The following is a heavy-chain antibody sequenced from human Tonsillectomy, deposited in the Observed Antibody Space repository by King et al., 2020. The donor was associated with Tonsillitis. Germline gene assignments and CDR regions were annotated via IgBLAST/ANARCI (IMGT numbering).Heavy chain of an antibody. CDR3: AKGPRVVIGFGFDY. J-gene: IGHJ4*02. CDR2: IRYDGSNK. CDR1: GFTFSSDG. V-gene: IGHV3-30*02. Sequence: VQLVESGGGVVQPGGSLRLSCAASGFTFSSDGMHWVRQAPGKGLEWVAFIRYDGSNKYYADSVKGRFTISRDNSKNTLYLQMNSLRAEDTAVYYCAKGPRVVIGFGFDYWGQGTLVTVSS. D-gene: IGHD3-3*01.